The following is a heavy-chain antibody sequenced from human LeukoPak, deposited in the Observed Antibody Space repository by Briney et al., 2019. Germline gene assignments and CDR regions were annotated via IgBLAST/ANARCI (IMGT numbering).Heavy chain of an antibody. CDR1: GGSIISGGDY. CDR3: ATNDRDLFSGVIA. D-gene: IGHD3-10*01. J-gene: IGHJ5*02. V-gene: IGHV4-31*03. Sequence: TSETLSLTCTVSGGSIISGGDYWNWIRQHPGKGLEWIGNTNHSGSTHYNPSFKSRVTISVDMSKNQFSLNLISVTAADTAVYYCATNDRDLFSGVIAWGPGTLVTVSS. CDR2: TNHSGST.